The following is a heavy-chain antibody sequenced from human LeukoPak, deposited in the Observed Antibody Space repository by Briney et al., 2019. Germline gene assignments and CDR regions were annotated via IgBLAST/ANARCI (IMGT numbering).Heavy chain of an antibody. CDR2: ITRDGTGT. CDR3: VRDGTGTYPLDY. V-gene: IGHV3-74*01. Sequence: PGGSLRLSCTASGFSFGDYAMSWVRQAPGKGLVWVSYITRDGTGTSYADSVKGRFTISRDNAKNTLYLQMNSLRVEDTALYYCVRDGTGTYPLDYWGQGTLVTVSP. J-gene: IGHJ4*02. CDR1: GFSFGDYA. D-gene: IGHD3-10*01.